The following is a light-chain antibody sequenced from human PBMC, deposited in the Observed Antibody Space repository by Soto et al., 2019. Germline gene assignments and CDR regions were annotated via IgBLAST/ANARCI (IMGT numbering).Light chain of an antibody. V-gene: IGKV3-20*01. Sequence: EIVLTQSPGTLSLSPGERVTLSCRASESVSSSYLAWYQQKPGQAPRLLIFGASSRATGTPDRFSGSGSGTDFTLTISRLEPEDFVVYYCQQYGSSPPWTFGQGTEVEIK. CDR1: ESVSSSY. CDR3: QQYGSSPPWT. CDR2: GAS. J-gene: IGKJ1*01.